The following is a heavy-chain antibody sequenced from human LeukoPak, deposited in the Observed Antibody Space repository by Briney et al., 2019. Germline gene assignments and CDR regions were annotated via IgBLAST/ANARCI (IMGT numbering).Heavy chain of an antibody. CDR1: GFTFSSYG. V-gene: IGHV3-30*18. CDR2: ISYDGSNK. D-gene: IGHD6-13*01. CDR3: AKGGYSSSWSLYYYYYMDV. Sequence: GGSLRLSCAASGFTFSSYGMHWVRQAPGKGLEWVAVISYDGSNKYYADSVKGRFTISRDNSKNTLYLQMNSLRAEDTAVYYCAKGGYSSSWSLYYYYYMDVWGKGTTVTVSS. J-gene: IGHJ6*03.